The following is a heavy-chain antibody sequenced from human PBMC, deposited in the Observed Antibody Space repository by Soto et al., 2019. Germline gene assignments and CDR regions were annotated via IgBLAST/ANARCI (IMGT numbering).Heavy chain of an antibody. CDR3: ARFKGCSGGSCYPYFDY. V-gene: IGHV3-30-3*01. CDR2: MSYDGSNK. Sequence: QVQLVESGGGVVQPGRSLRLSCAASGLTFSSYAMHWVRQAPGKGLEWVAVMSYDGSNKYYADSVKGRFTISRDNSKNTLYLQMNSLRAEDTAVYYCARFKGCSGGSCYPYFDYWGQGTLVTVSS. D-gene: IGHD2-15*01. CDR1: GLTFSSYA. J-gene: IGHJ4*02.